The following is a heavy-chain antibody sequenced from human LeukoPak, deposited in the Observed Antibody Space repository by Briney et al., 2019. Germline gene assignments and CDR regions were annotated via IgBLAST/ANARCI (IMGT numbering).Heavy chain of an antibody. CDR3: ARIYGDYSDFEY. CDR2: ITHTGRT. CDR1: GGSLSGYF. Sequence: SETLSLTCAVYGGSLSGYFWSWIRQPPGKGLEWIGEITHTGRTNYNPSLKSRVALLENTSKDQFSLKLSSVTVADTAVYYCARIYGDYSDFEYWSQGTLVTVSS. D-gene: IGHD4-17*01. V-gene: IGHV4-34*01. J-gene: IGHJ4*02.